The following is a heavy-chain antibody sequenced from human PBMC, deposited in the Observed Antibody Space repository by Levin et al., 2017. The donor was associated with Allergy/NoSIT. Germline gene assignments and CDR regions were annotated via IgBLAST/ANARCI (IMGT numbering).Heavy chain of an antibody. CDR2: IKEDGSVN. V-gene: IGHV3-7*04. CDR3: ARLALYFDF. Sequence: PGGSLRLSCAASGFKFNTYWMTWVRQAPGKGLEWVANIKEDGSVNYYVNSVKGRFTISRDNAKNSLYLQMNSLRPEDTAVYYCARLALYFDFWGQGALVTVSS. J-gene: IGHJ4*01. CDR1: GFKFNTYW.